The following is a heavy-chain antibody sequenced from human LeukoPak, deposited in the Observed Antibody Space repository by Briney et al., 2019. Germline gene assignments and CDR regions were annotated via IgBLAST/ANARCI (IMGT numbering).Heavy chain of an antibody. CDR2: IKQDGSEK. CDR1: GFTFSSYW. CDR3: AREWGVVPAAQGVDY. J-gene: IGHJ4*02. D-gene: IGHD2-2*01. Sequence: GGSLCFSGAASGFTFSSYWRSWVGQGPGKGLVWVANIKQDGSEKSYVYSVKGRFTISRDNAKNSLYLQMNSLRAEDTAVYYCAREWGVVPAAQGVDYWGQGTLVTVSS. V-gene: IGHV3-7*01.